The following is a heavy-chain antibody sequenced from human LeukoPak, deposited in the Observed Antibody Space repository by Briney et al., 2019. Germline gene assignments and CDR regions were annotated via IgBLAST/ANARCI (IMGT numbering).Heavy chain of an antibody. J-gene: IGHJ4*02. CDR3: ANRLYCSSTSCYAEGY. D-gene: IGHD2-2*01. CDR1: GFTLSSYA. CDR2: IRYDGSNK. V-gene: IGHV3-30*02. Sequence: GGSLRLSCAASGFTLSSYAMSWVRQAPGKGLEWVAFIRYDGSNKYYADSVKGRFTISRDNSKNTLYLQMNSLRAEDTAVYYCANRLYCSSTSCYAEGYWGQGTLVTVSS.